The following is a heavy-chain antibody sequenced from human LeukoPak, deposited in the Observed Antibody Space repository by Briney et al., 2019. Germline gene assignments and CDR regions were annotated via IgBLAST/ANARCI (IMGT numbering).Heavy chain of an antibody. CDR1: GVSFSSSSYY. J-gene: IGHJ4*02. Sequence: PSETLPLTCTVSGVSFSSSSYYWGWIRQPAGKGLEWIGSIYYTGSTYYNPSLKSRVTISVDTSKNQFSLKLSSVTAADTAVYYCASLSSSWYPFDYWGQGTLVTVSS. CDR2: IYYTGST. D-gene: IGHD6-13*01. CDR3: ASLSSSWYPFDY. V-gene: IGHV4-39*07.